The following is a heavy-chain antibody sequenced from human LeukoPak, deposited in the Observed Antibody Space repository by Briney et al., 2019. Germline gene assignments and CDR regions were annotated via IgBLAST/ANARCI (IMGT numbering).Heavy chain of an antibody. Sequence: ASVKVSCKASGYTFTSYYMHWVRQAPGQGLEWMGIINPSGGSTSYAQKFQGRVTMTRDTSTSTVYMELSSLRSEDTAVYYCARGSSAMRWGQAFVIWAKGQWSPSLQ. CDR2: INPSGGST. CDR1: GYTFTSYY. CDR3: ARGSSAMRWGQAFVI. J-gene: IGHJ3*02. D-gene: IGHD2-21*02. V-gene: IGHV1-46*01.